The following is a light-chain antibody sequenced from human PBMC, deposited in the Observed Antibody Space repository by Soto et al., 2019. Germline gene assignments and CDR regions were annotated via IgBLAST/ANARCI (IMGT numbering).Light chain of an antibody. J-gene: IGKJ4*01. CDR2: DAS. Sequence: VLTQTPGTLSLSPGESATLSCRASQSDSRNYLAWYQQKPGQAPRLLIFDASTRAPGIPDRFSGSGSEADFTLTISRLEAEDFAVYHCQHYATSPLTFGGGTKLEIK. CDR1: QSDSRNY. V-gene: IGKV3-20*01. CDR3: QHYATSPLT.